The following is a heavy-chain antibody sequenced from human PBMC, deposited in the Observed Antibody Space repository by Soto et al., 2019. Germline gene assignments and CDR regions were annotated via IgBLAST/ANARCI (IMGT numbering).Heavy chain of an antibody. D-gene: IGHD3-10*01. CDR2: IIPIFGTA. CDR1: GGAYSGDP. CDR3: ARDTGSLDAFDI. Sequence: SSLNLACKGAGGAYSGDPGGRLSKAPGQGLEWMGGIIPIFGTANYAQKFQGRVTITADESTSTAYMELSSLRSEDTAVYYCARDTGSLDAFDICGQGTMVTGSS. V-gene: IGHV1-69*01. J-gene: IGHJ3*02.